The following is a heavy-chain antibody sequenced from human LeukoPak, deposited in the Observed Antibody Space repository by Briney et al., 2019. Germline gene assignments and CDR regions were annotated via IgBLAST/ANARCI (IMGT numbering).Heavy chain of an antibody. CDR3: ARGGYSYGPDY. CDR2: IWYDGSNK. CDR1: GFTFSSYG. Sequence: PGRSLRLSCAASGFTFSSYGMHWVRQAPGKGLEWVAVIWYDGSNKYYADSVKGRFTISRDNAKNSLYLQMNSLRAEDTALYYCARGGYSYGPDYWGQGTLVTVSS. D-gene: IGHD5-18*01. J-gene: IGHJ4*02. V-gene: IGHV3-33*01.